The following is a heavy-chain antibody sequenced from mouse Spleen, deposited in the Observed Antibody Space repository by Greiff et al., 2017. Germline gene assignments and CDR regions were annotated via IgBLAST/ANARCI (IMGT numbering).Heavy chain of an antibody. CDR3: TRQDGKGNYAMDY. V-gene: IGHV5-6-4*01. CDR1: GFTFSSYT. CDR2: ISSGGSYT. D-gene: IGHD2-1*01. Sequence: EVQGVESGGGLVKPGGSLKLSCAASGFTFSSYTMSWVRQTPAKRLEWVATISSGGSYTYYPDSVKGRFTISRDNAKNTLYLQMSSLKSEDTAMYYCTRQDGKGNYAMDYWGQGTSVTVSS. J-gene: IGHJ4*01.